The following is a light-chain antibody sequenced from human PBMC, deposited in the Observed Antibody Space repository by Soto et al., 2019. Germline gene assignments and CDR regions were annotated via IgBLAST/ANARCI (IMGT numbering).Light chain of an antibody. CDR2: NDY. J-gene: IGLJ2*01. CDR1: TSNVGSNL. V-gene: IGLV1-47*02. CDR3: AVWDDSLSGVV. Sequence: QSVLAQPPSASGTPGQRVTISCSGSTSNVGSNLASWYQQLPGSAPKLLIYNDYERPSGVHDRFSGSKSGTSASLGISGLRSEDEADYFCAVWDDSLSGVVFGGGTKLTVL.